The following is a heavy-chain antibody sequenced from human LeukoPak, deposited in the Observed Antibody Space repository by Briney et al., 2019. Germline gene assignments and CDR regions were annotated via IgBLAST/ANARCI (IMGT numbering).Heavy chain of an antibody. D-gene: IGHD2-2*01. CDR2: ISTYNGNT. V-gene: IGHV1-18*01. CDR1: GYTFINFG. CDR3: ARYCTSATCYAFDP. J-gene: IGHJ5*02. Sequence: ASVKVSCKASGYTFINFGISWVRQAPGQGLEWMGWISTYNGNTEYAKKFQGRVTMTTDTSTSTAYMELRSLRSDDTAVYYCARYCTSATCYAFDPWGQGSLVTVSP.